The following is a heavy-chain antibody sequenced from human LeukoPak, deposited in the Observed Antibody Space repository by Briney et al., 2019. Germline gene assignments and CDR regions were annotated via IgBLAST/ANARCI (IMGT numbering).Heavy chain of an antibody. J-gene: IGHJ3*02. CDR3: ARDFSSGSI. D-gene: IGHD6-25*01. CDR2: ITPSGSYI. V-gene: IGHV3-21*01. CDR1: GFTFSTYS. Sequence: PGGTLRLSCAASGFTFSTYSMNWVRQAPGKGLEWVSSITPSGSYIYYATSVKGRFTISRDNAKNSLYLQMNSLGAEDTAVYYCARDFSSGSIWGQGTMVTVSS.